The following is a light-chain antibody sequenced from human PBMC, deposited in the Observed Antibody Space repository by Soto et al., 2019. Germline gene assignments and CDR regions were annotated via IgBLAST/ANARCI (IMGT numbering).Light chain of an antibody. V-gene: IGKV3-20*01. CDR2: GIY. Sequence: ENLLTQSPGTLSLSPGERATLSCRASQTVTNSFFAWYQQKPGQPPRLLIHGIYSTATGIPDRFSGSGSGTDFTRTISRLEPEDFVVYYCQQYSTLPHTFGRGTKLEV. CDR1: QTVTNSF. J-gene: IGKJ2*01. CDR3: QQYSTLPHT.